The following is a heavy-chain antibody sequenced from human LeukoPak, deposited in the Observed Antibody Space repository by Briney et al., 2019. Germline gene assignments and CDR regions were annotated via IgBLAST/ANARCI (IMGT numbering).Heavy chain of an antibody. J-gene: IGHJ6*02. CDR3: ATDRYCSSTSCYHSYYCGMDD. D-gene: IGHD2-2*01. CDR2: INANNGNT. CDR1: GYTFTSYG. Sequence: ASVKVSCKASGYTFTSYGINWVRQAPGQGLEWMGWINANNGNTNYAQKFQGRVTMTTDTSTSTAYMELRSLRSHDTAVHCCATDRYCSSTSCYHSYYCGMDDWGQGTMVTVSS. V-gene: IGHV1-18*01.